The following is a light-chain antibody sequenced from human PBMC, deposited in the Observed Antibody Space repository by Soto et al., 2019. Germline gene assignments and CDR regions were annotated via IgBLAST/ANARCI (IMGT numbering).Light chain of an antibody. CDR3: QQYNSYLWT. Sequence: DIQMTQSPSTLPASVGDRVTITCRASQSISNWLAWYQQKPGKAPQLLIYKASILERGVSSRFSGSGSGTEFTLTISSLQPDDFATYYCQQYNSYLWTCGQGTKVEVK. J-gene: IGKJ1*01. CDR1: QSISNW. V-gene: IGKV1-5*03. CDR2: KAS.